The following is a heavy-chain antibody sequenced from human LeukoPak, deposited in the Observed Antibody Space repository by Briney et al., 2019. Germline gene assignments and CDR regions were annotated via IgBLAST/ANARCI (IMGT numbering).Heavy chain of an antibody. V-gene: IGHV3-30-3*01. J-gene: IGHJ4*02. Sequence: GGSLRLSCAASGFTFSSYAMHWVRQAPGKGLEWVAVISYDGSNKYYADSVKGRFTISRDNSKNTLYLQMNSLRAEDTAVYYCVKVPLRPYYFDYWGPGTLVTVSS. CDR3: VKVPLRPYYFDY. CDR2: ISYDGSNK. CDR1: GFTFSSYA.